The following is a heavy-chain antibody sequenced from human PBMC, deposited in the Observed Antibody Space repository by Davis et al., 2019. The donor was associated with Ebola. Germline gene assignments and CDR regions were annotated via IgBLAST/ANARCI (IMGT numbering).Heavy chain of an antibody. CDR2: IYYSGST. Sequence: MPSETLSLTCTVSGGSISSYYWSWIRQPPGKGLEWIGYIYYSGSTKYNPSLKSRVTISVDTSKNQFSLKLNSVTAADTAAYYCAREGFDYWGQGTLVTVSS. CDR3: AREGFDY. J-gene: IGHJ4*02. V-gene: IGHV4-59*12. CDR1: GGSISSYY.